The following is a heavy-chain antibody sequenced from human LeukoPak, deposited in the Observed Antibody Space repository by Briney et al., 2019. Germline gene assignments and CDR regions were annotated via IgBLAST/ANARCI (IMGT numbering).Heavy chain of an antibody. CDR2: VHYSGGS. CDR3: ARHEWLELNWFDP. J-gene: IGHJ5*02. D-gene: IGHD6-19*01. Sequence: SETLSLTCTVSGGSISSSTYYWGWIRQSPGKGLEWIGSVHYSGGSYYNPSLKSRVTISLNTSKNQFSLKLSSVTAADTAVYYCARHEWLELNWFDPWGQGTLVTVSS. V-gene: IGHV4-39*01. CDR1: GGSISSSTYY.